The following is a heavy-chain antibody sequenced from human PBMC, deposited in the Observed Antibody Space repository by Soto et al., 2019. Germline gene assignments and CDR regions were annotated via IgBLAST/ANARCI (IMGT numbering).Heavy chain of an antibody. CDR2: IIPIFGTA. Sequence: QVQLVQSGAEVKKPGSSVKVSCKASGGTFISYAINWVRQAPGQGLEWMGGIIPIFGTANHAQRFQGRVTITADESTSTAYMELSSLRSEDTAVYYCARDRGPSSGYYPYWFDPWGQGTLVTVSS. CDR3: ARDRGPSSGYYPYWFDP. CDR1: GGTFISYA. V-gene: IGHV1-69*12. J-gene: IGHJ5*02. D-gene: IGHD3-22*01.